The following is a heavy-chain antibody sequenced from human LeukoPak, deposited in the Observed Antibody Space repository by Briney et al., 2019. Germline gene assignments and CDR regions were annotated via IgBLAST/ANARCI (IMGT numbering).Heavy chain of an antibody. CDR1: GGSFSGYY. Sequence: SETLSLTCAVYGGSFSGYYWSWLGQPPGKGLEGIGEINHSGSTNYNPSLKSRVTISVDTSKNQFSLKLSSVTAADTAVYYCARSHFHRYYFDYWGQGTLVTVSS. CDR2: INHSGST. CDR3: ARSHFHRYYFDY. J-gene: IGHJ4*02. V-gene: IGHV4-34*01.